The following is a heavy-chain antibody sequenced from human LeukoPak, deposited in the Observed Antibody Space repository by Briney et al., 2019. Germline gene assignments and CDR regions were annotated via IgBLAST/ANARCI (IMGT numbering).Heavy chain of an antibody. CDR2: INPNSGDT. CDR3: ARDTMTTVSHYYYYGMDV. D-gene: IGHD4-11*01. J-gene: IGHJ6*02. V-gene: IGHV1-2*04. CDR1: GYTFTGYY. Sequence: GASVKVSCKASGYTFTGYYMHWVRQAPGQGLEWMGWINPNSGDTNYAQKFQGWVTMTRDTSISTAYLELSRLRFDDTAVYYCARDTMTTVSHYYYYGMDVWGQGTTVTVSS.